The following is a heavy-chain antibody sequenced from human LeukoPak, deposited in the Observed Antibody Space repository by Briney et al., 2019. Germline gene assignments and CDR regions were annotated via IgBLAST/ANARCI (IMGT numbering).Heavy chain of an antibody. V-gene: IGHV3-23*01. Sequence: GGSLRLSCAASGFIFKNYGMSWVRQAPGKGLEWVSSISGSGGSTYYADSVKGRFTISRDNSRNTLYLQMNSLRAEDTAVYFCAKGSKAVLFTRDHYMDVWGKGTTVTISS. CDR2: ISGSGGST. D-gene: IGHD6-19*01. CDR3: AKGSKAVLFTRDHYMDV. CDR1: GFIFKNYG. J-gene: IGHJ6*03.